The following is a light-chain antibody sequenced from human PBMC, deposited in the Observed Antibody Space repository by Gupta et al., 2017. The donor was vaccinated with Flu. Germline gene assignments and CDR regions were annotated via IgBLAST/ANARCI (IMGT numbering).Light chain of an antibody. J-gene: IGLJ2*01. CDR3: SAWDSSRSNGV. CDR1: GNNVGEKR. CDR2: KNN. V-gene: IGLV10-54*04. Sequence: TLTFTGDGNNVGEKRVAWLQQKRGHAPKLLSYKNNDRPSGISERFSASKSGNTATLTITRLQPEDEADYYCSAWDSSRSNGVFGGGTKLTVL.